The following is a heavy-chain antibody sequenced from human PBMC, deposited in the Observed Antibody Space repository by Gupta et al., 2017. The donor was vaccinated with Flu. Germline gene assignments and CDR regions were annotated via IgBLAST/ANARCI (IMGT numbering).Heavy chain of an antibody. D-gene: IGHD1-26*01. Sequence: QVQLVESGGGVVQPGRSLRLSCAASGFTFSSYVMHWVRQAPGQGLEWVAVISYDGSNKSYADSVKGRFTISRDNSKNTLYLQMNSLRAEDTAVYYCAKLLWGRRGAKWELRGGESDYWGQGTLVTVSS. CDR1: GFTFSSYV. J-gene: IGHJ4*02. CDR3: AKLLWGRRGAKWELRGGESDY. CDR2: ISYDGSNK. V-gene: IGHV3-30*18.